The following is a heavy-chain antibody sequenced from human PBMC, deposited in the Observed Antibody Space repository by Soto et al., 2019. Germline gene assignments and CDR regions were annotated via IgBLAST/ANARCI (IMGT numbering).Heavy chain of an antibody. CDR2: ITNNSDYT. D-gene: IGHD6-19*01. CDR3: AKGYSTGWHSSLNS. CDR1: GFTFSNYG. Sequence: EVQLVESGGGLVQPGGSLRLSCAASGFTFSNYGVSWVRQAPGKGLECVSAITNNSDYTYYADSVKGRFTVSRDNSKNTLFLEINSLRAEDTAVYYCAKGYSTGWHSSLNSWGQGTLVTVSS. V-gene: IGHV3-23*04. J-gene: IGHJ4*02.